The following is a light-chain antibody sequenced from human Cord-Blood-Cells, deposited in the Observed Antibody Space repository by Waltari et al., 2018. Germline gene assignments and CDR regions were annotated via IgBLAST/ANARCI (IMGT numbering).Light chain of an antibody. Sequence: SSELTQDPAVSVALGQTVRITCQGDSPRSYYASWYQQKPGQAPVLVNYGKNNRPSGIPDRFAGSSSGNTASLTITGAQAEDEADYYCNSRDSSGNHWVFGGGTKLTVL. CDR1: SPRSYY. CDR2: GKN. V-gene: IGLV3-19*01. J-gene: IGLJ3*02. CDR3: NSRDSSGNHWV.